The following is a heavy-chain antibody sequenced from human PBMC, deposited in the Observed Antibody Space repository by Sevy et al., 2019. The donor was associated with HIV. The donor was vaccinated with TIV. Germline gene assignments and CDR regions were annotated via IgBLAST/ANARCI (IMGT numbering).Heavy chain of an antibody. D-gene: IGHD4-17*01. V-gene: IGHV1-18*01. Sequence: ASVKVSCKASGYTFTSYGISWVRQAPGQGLEWMGWISAYNGNTNYAQKLQGRVTMTTDTSTSTAYMELRSLRSDDTAVYYCARACNDYGDYSDAFDIWGQGTMVTVSS. CDR2: ISAYNGNT. CDR1: GYTFTSYG. CDR3: ARACNDYGDYSDAFDI. J-gene: IGHJ3*02.